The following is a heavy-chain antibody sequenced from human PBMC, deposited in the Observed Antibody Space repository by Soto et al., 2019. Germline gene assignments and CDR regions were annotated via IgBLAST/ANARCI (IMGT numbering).Heavy chain of an antibody. V-gene: IGHV3-11*05. D-gene: IGHD3-10*01. J-gene: IGHJ5*02. Sequence: QVQLVESGGGLVKPGGSLRLSCAASGFTFSDYYMSWIRQAPGKGLEWVSYISSSSSYTNYADSVKGRFTISRDNDKNSLYLQMNSLRAEDTAVYYCARGGETTMVRGVITSWFDPWGQGTLVTVSS. CDR2: ISSSSSYT. CDR1: GFTFSDYY. CDR3: ARGGETTMVRGVITSWFDP.